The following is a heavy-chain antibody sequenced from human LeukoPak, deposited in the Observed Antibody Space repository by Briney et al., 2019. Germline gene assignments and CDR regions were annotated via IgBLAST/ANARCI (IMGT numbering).Heavy chain of an antibody. CDR1: GYSFTSYW. J-gene: IGHJ4*02. V-gene: IGHV5-51*01. CDR3: ARTFYGSGSYSPPPGY. Sequence: LGESLKISCKGSGYSFTSYWIGWVRQMPGKGLEWMGIIYPGDSDTRYSPSFQGQVTISADKSISTAYLQWSSLKASDTAMYYCARTFYGSGSYSPPPGYWGQGTLVTVSS. CDR2: IYPGDSDT. D-gene: IGHD3-10*01.